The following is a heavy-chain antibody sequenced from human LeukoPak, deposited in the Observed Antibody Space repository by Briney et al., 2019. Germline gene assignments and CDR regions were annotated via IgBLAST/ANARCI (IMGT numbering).Heavy chain of an antibody. Sequence: ASVKLSCKASGYTFTSYGISWGLQAPRQGLECMGWISAYNGNTNYAQKLQGRVTMTTDASTSTAYMQLRSMRSDDTAVYYWARSRPVIPADNNWFDPWGQGTLVTVSS. CDR2: ISAYNGNT. J-gene: IGHJ5*02. CDR1: GYTFTSYG. CDR3: ARSRPVIPADNNWFDP. V-gene: IGHV1-18*01. D-gene: IGHD2-2*01.